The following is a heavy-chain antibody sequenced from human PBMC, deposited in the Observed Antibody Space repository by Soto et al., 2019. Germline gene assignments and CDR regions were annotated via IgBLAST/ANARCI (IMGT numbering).Heavy chain of an antibody. CDR2: IYHSGNT. Sequence: QVQLQESGPGLVTPSGTLSLTCAGSGGSISSSNWWSWVRHPPGKGLEWYGEIYHSGNTNYNPSLKRRVIMAVDKSRKKFSLKLSSVTAADTAVYYCARRWGEGRVDYWGQVTLGSVSS. CDR3: ARRWGEGRVDY. D-gene: IGHD3-10*01. V-gene: IGHV4-4*02. J-gene: IGHJ4*02. CDR1: GGSISSSNW.